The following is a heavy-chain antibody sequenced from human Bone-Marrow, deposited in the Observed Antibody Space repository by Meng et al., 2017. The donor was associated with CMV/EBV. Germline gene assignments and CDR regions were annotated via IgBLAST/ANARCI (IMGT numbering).Heavy chain of an antibody. Sequence: MVSCKGSGYIFTSYWIGWGRQMPGKGLVWMGIIYPGDSDTRYCPAFQGQVTISADKSISPAYLKWSSLKASDTDMYYCGRTRRVGDYYYYCMDVWGQGTTVTVSS. D-gene: IGHD3-16*01. CDR2: IYPGDSDT. CDR3: GRTRRVGDYYYYCMDV. J-gene: IGHJ6*02. V-gene: IGHV5-51*01. CDR1: GYIFTSYW.